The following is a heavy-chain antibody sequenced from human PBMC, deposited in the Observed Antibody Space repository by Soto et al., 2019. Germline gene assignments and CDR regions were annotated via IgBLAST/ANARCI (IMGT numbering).Heavy chain of an antibody. CDR1: GFSFTGYW. J-gene: IGHJ4*02. V-gene: IGHV5-51*01. CDR3: ARHYDILTGYDLIDF. CDR2: IYPDDSDT. D-gene: IGHD3-9*01. Sequence: GESLKISCKGSGFSFTGYWIAWVRQMPGKGLEWMGIIYPDDSDTRYSPSFQGQVTISADRSISTAYLQWGSLQASDTAMYYCARHYDILTGYDLIDFWGQGTLVTVSS.